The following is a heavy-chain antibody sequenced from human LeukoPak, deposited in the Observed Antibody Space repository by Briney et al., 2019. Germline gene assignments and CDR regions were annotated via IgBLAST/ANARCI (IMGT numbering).Heavy chain of an antibody. CDR1: GFTFSSYA. CDR3: AKGGGLRFLEWLLSTDYMDV. Sequence: GGSLRLSCAASGFTFSSYAMSWVRQAPGKGLEWVSAISGSGGSAYYADSVKGRFTISRDNSKNTLYLQMNSLRAEDTAVYYCAKGGGLRFLEWLLSTDYMDVWGKGTTVTVSS. J-gene: IGHJ6*03. CDR2: ISGSGGSA. V-gene: IGHV3-23*01. D-gene: IGHD3-3*01.